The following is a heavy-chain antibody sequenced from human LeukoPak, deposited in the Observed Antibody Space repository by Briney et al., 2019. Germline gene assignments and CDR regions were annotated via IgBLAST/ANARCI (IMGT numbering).Heavy chain of an antibody. D-gene: IGHD5-12*01. CDR2: INPNSGGT. Sequence: ASVKVSCKASGYTFTSYDINWVRQATGQGLEWMGWINPNSGGTNYAQKFQGRVTMTRDTSISTAYMELSRLRSDDTAVYYCARGLGYSGYDFDYWGREPWSPSPQ. V-gene: IGHV1-2*02. CDR3: ARGLGYSGYDFDY. J-gene: IGHJ4*02. CDR1: GYTFTSYD.